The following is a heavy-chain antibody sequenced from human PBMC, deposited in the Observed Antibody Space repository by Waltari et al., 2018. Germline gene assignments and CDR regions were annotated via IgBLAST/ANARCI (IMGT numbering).Heavy chain of an antibody. D-gene: IGHD5-12*01. Sequence: QVQLVQSGAEVKKPGASVKVSCKVSGYTLTESPMHWVRQAPGKGLEWMGGYVPEDGETIYAQSFQGRVAMTEDASTDTAYMELTSLKSEDTAVYYCATDHYRQSGYDSWGQGTLVTVSS. CDR2: YVPEDGET. J-gene: IGHJ5*02. CDR1: GYTLTESP. CDR3: ATDHYRQSGYDS. V-gene: IGHV1-24*01.